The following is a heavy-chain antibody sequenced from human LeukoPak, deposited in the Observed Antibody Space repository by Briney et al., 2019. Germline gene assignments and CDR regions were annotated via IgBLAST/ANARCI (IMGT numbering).Heavy chain of an antibody. CDR3: AARSSGWLYYYYYGMDV. CDR1: GYTFTSYD. CDR2: MNPNSGNT. D-gene: IGHD6-19*01. J-gene: IGHJ6*02. V-gene: IGHV1-8*01. Sequence: GASVKVSCKASGYTFTSYDINWVRQAPGQGLEWMGWMNPNSGNTGYAQKFQGRVTMTRTTSISTAYMELSSLRSEDTAVYYCAARSSGWLYYYYYGMDVWGQGTTVTVSS.